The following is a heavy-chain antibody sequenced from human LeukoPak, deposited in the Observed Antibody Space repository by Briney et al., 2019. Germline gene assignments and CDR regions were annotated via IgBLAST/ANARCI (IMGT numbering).Heavy chain of an antibody. J-gene: IGHJ3*02. Sequence: GGSLRLSCAASGFTFSSYAMSWVRQAPGKGLEWVSAISGSGGSTYYADSVKGRFTISRGNSKNTLYLQMNSLRAEDTAVYYCAKDRYSSGWYDAFDIWGQGTMVTVSS. CDR2: ISGSGGST. V-gene: IGHV3-23*01. CDR1: GFTFSSYA. CDR3: AKDRYSSGWYDAFDI. D-gene: IGHD6-19*01.